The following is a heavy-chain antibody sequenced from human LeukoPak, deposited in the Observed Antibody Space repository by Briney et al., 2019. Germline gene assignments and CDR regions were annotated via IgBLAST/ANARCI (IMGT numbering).Heavy chain of an antibody. J-gene: IGHJ4*02. CDR1: AYSISSGYY. CDR2: VFHSGST. D-gene: IGHD1-26*01. V-gene: IGHV4-38-2*01. CDR3: ARLVGARSQADH. Sequence: SETLSLTCAVSAYSISSGYYWGWIRQPPGKGLEWIGSVFHSGSTFYSPSLKSRVTMSVDTSKNQFSLNLSSVTAADTALYYCARLVGARSQADHWGQGTLVTVSS.